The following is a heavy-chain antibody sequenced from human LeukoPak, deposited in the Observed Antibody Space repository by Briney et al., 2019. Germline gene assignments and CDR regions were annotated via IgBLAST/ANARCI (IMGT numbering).Heavy chain of an antibody. Sequence: PGGSLRLSCAASGFTFSSYAMHWVRRAPGKGLEYVSAITGNGLSTYYADSVKGRFTISRDNYKNTLNLQMRSLRPEDMAVYYCARTAGYSYGPFDYWGQGTLVTVSS. CDR2: ITGNGLST. D-gene: IGHD5-18*01. CDR1: GFTFSSYA. V-gene: IGHV3-64*02. J-gene: IGHJ4*02. CDR3: ARTAGYSYGPFDY.